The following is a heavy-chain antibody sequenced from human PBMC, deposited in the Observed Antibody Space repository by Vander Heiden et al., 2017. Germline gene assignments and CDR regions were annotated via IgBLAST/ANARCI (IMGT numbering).Heavy chain of an antibody. CDR2: ISSSSSYI. Sequence: QAPGKGLEWFSSISSSSSYIHYADSVKGRYTIPRDNAKNSLYLQMNSRRAEDTALYDCARDAQRIAVAGTEDYWCQGTLGNVSS. D-gene: IGHD6-19*01. CDR3: ARDAQRIAVAGTEDY. J-gene: IGHJ4*02. V-gene: IGHV3-21*01.